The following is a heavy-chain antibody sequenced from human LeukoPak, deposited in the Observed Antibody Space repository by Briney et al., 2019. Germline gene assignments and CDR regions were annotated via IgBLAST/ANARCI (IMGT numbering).Heavy chain of an antibody. J-gene: IGHJ4*02. CDR3: ARYQLLSPGFDY. V-gene: IGHV4-30-2*01. Sequence: PSQTLSLTCAVSGGSISSGGYSWSWIRQPPGKGLEWIGYIYHSGSTYYNPSLKSRVTISVDRSKNQFSLKLSSVTAADTAVYYCARYQLLSPGFDYWGQGTLVTVSS. D-gene: IGHD2-2*01. CDR2: IYHSGST. CDR1: GGSISSGGYS.